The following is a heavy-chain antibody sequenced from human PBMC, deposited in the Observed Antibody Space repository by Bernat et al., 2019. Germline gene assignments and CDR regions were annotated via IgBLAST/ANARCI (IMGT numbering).Heavy chain of an antibody. V-gene: IGHV3-64D*06. CDR1: GFTFSSYA. CDR2: ISSNGGST. Sequence: EVQLVESGGGLVQPGGSLRLSCSASGFTFSSYAMHWVRQAPGKGLEYVSAISSNGGSTYYADSVKGRFTISRDNSKNTLYLQMSSLRAEETAVYYCVKRVGMSGPYYFDYWGQGTLVTVSS. D-gene: IGHD1-14*01. CDR3: VKRVGMSGPYYFDY. J-gene: IGHJ4*02.